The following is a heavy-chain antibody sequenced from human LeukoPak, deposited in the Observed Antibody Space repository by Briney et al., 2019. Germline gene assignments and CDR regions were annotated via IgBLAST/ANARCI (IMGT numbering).Heavy chain of an antibody. V-gene: IGHV4-59*12. J-gene: IGHJ4*02. Sequence: KTSETLSLTCTVSGGSISSYYWSWIRQPPGKGLEWIGYIYYSGSTNYNPSLKSRVTISVDTSKNQFSLKLSSVTAADTAVYYCARGPNYYYGSGSYYKVGRPNPDYWGQGTLVTVSS. D-gene: IGHD3-10*01. CDR1: GGSISSYY. CDR3: ARGPNYYYGSGSYYKVGRPNPDY. CDR2: IYYSGST.